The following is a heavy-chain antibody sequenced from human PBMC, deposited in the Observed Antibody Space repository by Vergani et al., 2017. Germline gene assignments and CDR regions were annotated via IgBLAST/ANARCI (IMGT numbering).Heavy chain of an antibody. V-gene: IGHV1-3*01. CDR2: INAGNGNT. CDR3: ARGPGDDYVWGSYRYTDGGGVDY. D-gene: IGHD3-16*02. Sequence: QVQLVQSGAEVKKPGASVKVSCKASGYTFTSYAMHWVRQAPGQRLEWMGWINAGNGNTKYSQKLQGRVTMTTDTSTSTAYMELSRLRSDDTAVYYCARGPGDDYVWGSYRYTDGGGVDYWGQGTLVTVSS. CDR1: GYTFTSYA. J-gene: IGHJ4*02.